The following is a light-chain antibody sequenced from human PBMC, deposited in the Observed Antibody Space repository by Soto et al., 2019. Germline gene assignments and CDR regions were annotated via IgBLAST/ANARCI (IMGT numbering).Light chain of an antibody. Sequence: DIQMTQSPSSVSASVGDRVTITCRASQGISSWLAWYQQKPGKAPKLLIYDASRLQRGGPSRFSGCESGTDFPLTISSLQPEDFATYYCQQANSCPFSIGAGTKVYIK. CDR3: QQANSCPFS. CDR1: QGISSW. CDR2: DAS. J-gene: IGKJ3*01. V-gene: IGKV1-12*01.